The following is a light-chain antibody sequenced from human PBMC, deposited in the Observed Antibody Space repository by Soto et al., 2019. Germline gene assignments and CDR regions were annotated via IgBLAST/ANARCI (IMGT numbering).Light chain of an antibody. CDR1: RGISSY. CDR3: QHGYSTPLT. Sequence: DIHFTQSSSQVSASVVERVTITWLASRGISSYLAWYQQKPGKAPKLLIYLASTLQSGVPSRFSGRGSGTDFTLTISSLQPEDFATYFCQHGYSTPLTFGGGTKVDIK. CDR2: LAS. V-gene: IGKV1-39*01. J-gene: IGKJ4*01.